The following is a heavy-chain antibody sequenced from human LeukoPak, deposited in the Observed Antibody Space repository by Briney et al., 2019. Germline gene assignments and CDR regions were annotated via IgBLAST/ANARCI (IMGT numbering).Heavy chain of an antibody. V-gene: IGHV3-30*18. J-gene: IGHJ1*01. CDR2: ISYDGSNK. CDR3: AKGKVVVAATSYFQH. D-gene: IGHD2-15*01. Sequence: PGGSLRLSCAASGFTFSSYGMHWVRQAPGKGLEWVAVISYDGSNKYYADSVKGRFTISRDNSKNTLYLQMNSLRAEDTAVYYCAKGKVVVAATSYFQHWGQGTLVTVSS. CDR1: GFTFSSYG.